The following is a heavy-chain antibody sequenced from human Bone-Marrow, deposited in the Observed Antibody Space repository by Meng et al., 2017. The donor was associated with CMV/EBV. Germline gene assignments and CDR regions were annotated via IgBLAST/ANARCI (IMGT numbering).Heavy chain of an antibody. CDR3: ARRQGYCSRHDCSFLDAFDI. CDR2: ISPLLGVA. CDR1: GGIFRSYA. Sequence: SSVKVSCKAPGGIFRSYAISWVRQAPGQGLEWMGGISPLLGVANYAQKFQGRVTITADKSTSTVYIVLSSMRSEDTAVYYCARRQGYCSRHDCSFLDAFDIWGQGTMVTVSS. D-gene: IGHD2-15*01. J-gene: IGHJ3*02. V-gene: IGHV1-69*10.